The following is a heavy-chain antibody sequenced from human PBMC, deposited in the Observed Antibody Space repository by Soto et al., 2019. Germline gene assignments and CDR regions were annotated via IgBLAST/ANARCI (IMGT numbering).Heavy chain of an antibody. D-gene: IGHD6-13*01. V-gene: IGHV3-30-3*01. CDR2: ISYGGSNK. Sequence: GGSLRLSCAASGFTFSSYAMHWVRQAPGKGLEWVAVISYGGSNKYYADSVKGRFTISRDNSKNTLYLQMNSLRAEDTAVYYCARDTGIIAAAAYFDYWGQGTLVTVSS. CDR1: GFTFSSYA. J-gene: IGHJ4*02. CDR3: ARDTGIIAAAAYFDY.